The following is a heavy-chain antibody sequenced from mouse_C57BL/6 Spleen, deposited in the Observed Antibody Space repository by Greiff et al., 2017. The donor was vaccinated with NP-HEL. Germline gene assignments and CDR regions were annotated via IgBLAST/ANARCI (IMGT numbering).Heavy chain of an antibody. CDR3: ARFDGYYHNAMDY. CDR1: GYTFTDYY. Sequence: VQLQQSGAELVRPGASVKLSCKASGYTFTDYYINWVKQRPGQGLEWIARIYPGSGNTYYNEKFKGKATLTAEKSSSTAYMQLSSLTSEDSAVYFCARFDGYYHNAMDYWGQGTSVTVSS. V-gene: IGHV1-76*01. CDR2: IYPGSGNT. D-gene: IGHD2-3*01. J-gene: IGHJ4*01.